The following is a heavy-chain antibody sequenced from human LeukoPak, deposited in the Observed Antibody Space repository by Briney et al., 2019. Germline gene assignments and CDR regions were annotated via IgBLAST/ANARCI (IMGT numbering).Heavy chain of an antibody. D-gene: IGHD3-16*01. CDR3: AMVVWGSYFDY. Sequence: KPSETLSLTCAVYGGSFSGYYWSWIRQPPGKGLEWIGEINHSGSTNYNPSLKSRVTISVDTSKNQFSLKLSSMTAADTAVYYCAMVVWGSYFDYWGQGTLVTVSS. J-gene: IGHJ4*02. CDR1: GGSFSGYY. V-gene: IGHV4-34*01. CDR2: INHSGST.